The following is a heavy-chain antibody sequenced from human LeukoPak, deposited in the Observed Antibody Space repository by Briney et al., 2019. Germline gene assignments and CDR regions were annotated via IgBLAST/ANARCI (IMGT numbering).Heavy chain of an antibody. Sequence: ASVKVSCTAPGYTFTSYGISWVRQAPGQGLEWMGWISAYTGNTNYAQKLQGRVTMTTDTSTSTAYMELRSLRSDDTAVYYCARLVGYSYGYGANWFDPWGQGTLVTVSS. CDR3: ARLVGYSYGYGANWFDP. D-gene: IGHD5-18*01. J-gene: IGHJ5*02. CDR1: GYTFTSYG. CDR2: ISAYTGNT. V-gene: IGHV1-18*01.